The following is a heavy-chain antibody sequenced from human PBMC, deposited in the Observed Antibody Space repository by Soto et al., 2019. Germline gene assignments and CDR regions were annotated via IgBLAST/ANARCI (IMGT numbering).Heavy chain of an antibody. CDR2: IWFDGSNK. CDR1: GFTFSNYG. Sequence: QVQLVESGGGVVQPGRSLRLSCAASGFTFSNYGMHWVRQAPGKGLEWVAVIWFDGSNKYYADSVKGRFTISRDTSKNTLYLQMHSLRAEDTAVYYCARVGITATTFRGFDYWGQGTLVTVSS. J-gene: IGHJ4*02. CDR3: ARVGITATTFRGFDY. V-gene: IGHV3-33*01. D-gene: IGHD1-20*01.